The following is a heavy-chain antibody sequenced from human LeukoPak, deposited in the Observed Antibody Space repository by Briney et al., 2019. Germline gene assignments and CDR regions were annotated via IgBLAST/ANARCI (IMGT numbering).Heavy chain of an antibody. Sequence: PGGSLRLSCSASGFTFSNNAMHWVRQAPGKGLDYVSAISGKGDNTDYADSVKGRFTISRDNSKNTLYLQMSSLRAEDTAVYYCVKESLDCWGQGTLVTVSS. CDR1: GFTFSNNA. CDR3: VKESLDC. CDR2: ISGKGDNT. V-gene: IGHV3-64D*09. J-gene: IGHJ4*02.